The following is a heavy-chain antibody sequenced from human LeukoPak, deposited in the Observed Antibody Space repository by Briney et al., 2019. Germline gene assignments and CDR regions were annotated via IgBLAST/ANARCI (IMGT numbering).Heavy chain of an antibody. CDR3: ANSANYGGNSGYFDY. Sequence: SETLSLTCTVFGGSISSSSYYWGWIRQPPGKGLEWIGSIYYSGNTYYNPSLKSRVTISIDTSKNQFSLKLSSVTAADTAVYYCANSANYGGNSGYFDYWGQGTLVTVSS. J-gene: IGHJ4*02. V-gene: IGHV4-39*01. CDR1: GGSISSSSYY. CDR2: IYYSGNT. D-gene: IGHD4-23*01.